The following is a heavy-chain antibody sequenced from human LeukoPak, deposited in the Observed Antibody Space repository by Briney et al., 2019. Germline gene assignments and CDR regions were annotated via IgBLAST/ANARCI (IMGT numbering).Heavy chain of an antibody. CDR2: ISGSGGST. Sequence: GGSLRLSCAASGFTISSYGMTWVRQAQGKGLEWVSGISGSGGSTYYADSVKGRFTISRDNSKNTLNLQMNSLRAEDTAVYYCAKGAALNSGYYYWGQGTLVTVSS. V-gene: IGHV3-23*01. CDR3: AKGAALNSGYYY. CDR1: GFTISSYG. J-gene: IGHJ4*02. D-gene: IGHD2-15*01.